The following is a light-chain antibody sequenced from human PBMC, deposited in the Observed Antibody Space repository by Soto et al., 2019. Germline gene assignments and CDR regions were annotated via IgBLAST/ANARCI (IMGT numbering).Light chain of an antibody. CDR3: SAYTSSSTLVV. V-gene: IGLV2-14*01. Sequence: QSALTQPASVSGSPGQSITISCTGTSSGVGGYNYASWYQQHPGKAPKLMIYDVSNRPSGVSNRFSGSKSGNTASLSIAGLQAEDEADYYCSAYTSSSTLVVFGGGTKLTVL. J-gene: IGLJ2*01. CDR2: DVS. CDR1: SSGVGGYNY.